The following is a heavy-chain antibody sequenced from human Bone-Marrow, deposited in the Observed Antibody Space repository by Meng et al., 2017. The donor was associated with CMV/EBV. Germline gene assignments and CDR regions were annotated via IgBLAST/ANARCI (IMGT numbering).Heavy chain of an antibody. CDR2: ITIFNGDT. D-gene: IGHD5-12*01. CDR1: GNTFTYRN. V-gene: IGHV1-45*01. CDR3: ARSAESGYYFDS. J-gene: IGHJ4*02. Sequence: SVKVSCKASGNTFTYRNLHWVRQAPGHAPEWMGRITIFNGDTNYAQKFQERVTIGRDRSINTAYMELSSLRSEDSAMYFCARSAESGYYFDSWGQGTLVTVPS.